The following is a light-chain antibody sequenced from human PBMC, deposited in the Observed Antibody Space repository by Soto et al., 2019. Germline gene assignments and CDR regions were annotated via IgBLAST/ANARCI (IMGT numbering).Light chain of an antibody. J-gene: IGLJ2*01. V-gene: IGLV2-14*01. CDR3: SSYAGSNDVI. Sequence: QSALTQPASVSGSPGQSITLSCTGTSSDVGGYNYVSWYQHHPGKAPKLMIYEVSNRPSGISHRFSGSKSGNTASLTISGLRAEDEADYYCSSYAGSNDVIFGGGTKLTVL. CDR1: SSDVGGYNY. CDR2: EVS.